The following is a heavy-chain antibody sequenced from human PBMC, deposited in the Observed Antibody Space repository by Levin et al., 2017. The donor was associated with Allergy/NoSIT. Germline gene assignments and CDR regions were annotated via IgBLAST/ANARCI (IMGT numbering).Heavy chain of an antibody. J-gene: IGHJ4*02. CDR2: ISSSSSYI. D-gene: IGHD3-9*01. CDR1: GFTFSSYS. Sequence: LSLTCAASGFTFSSYSMNWVRQAPGKGLEWVSSISSSSSYIYYADSVKGRFTISRDNAKNSLYLQMNSLRAEDTAVYYCASIYDILTGGDYFDYWGQGTLVTVSS. CDR3: ASIYDILTGGDYFDY. V-gene: IGHV3-21*01.